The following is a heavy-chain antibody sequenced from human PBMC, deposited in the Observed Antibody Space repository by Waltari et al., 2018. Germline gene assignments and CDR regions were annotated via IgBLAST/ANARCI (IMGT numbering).Heavy chain of an antibody. CDR2: IYHSGNT. J-gene: IGHJ3*02. V-gene: IGHV4-38-2*01. Sequence: QVHLQESGPGLVKPSETLSLTCAVSGYSISSGYYWGWLRQPPGKGLEWIGSIYHSGNTHYNPSLKSRVTISVDTSKNQFSLKLSSVTAADTAVYYCARATLTQAYSGSYPDAFDIWGQRTMVTVSS. D-gene: IGHD1-26*01. CDR1: GYSISSGYY. CDR3: ARATLTQAYSGSYPDAFDI.